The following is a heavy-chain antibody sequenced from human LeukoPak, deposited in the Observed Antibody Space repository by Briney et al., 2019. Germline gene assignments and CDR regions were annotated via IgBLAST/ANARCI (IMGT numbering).Heavy chain of an antibody. D-gene: IGHD4-17*01. CDR1: GYPFTSYY. J-gene: IGHJ6*03. V-gene: IGHV1-46*01. CDR3: ARGGPYGDYAYYYYLDV. Sequence: ASVKVSFKASGYPFTSYYMHWVRQAPGQGLEWMGIINPSGGSTSYAQKFQGRVTMTRDTSISTAYMELSRLRSDDTAVYYCARGGPYGDYAYYYYLDVWGKGTTVTVSS. CDR2: INPSGGST.